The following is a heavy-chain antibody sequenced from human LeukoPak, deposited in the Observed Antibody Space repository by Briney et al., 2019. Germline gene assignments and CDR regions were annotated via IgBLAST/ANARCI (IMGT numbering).Heavy chain of an antibody. J-gene: IGHJ4*02. CDR1: GFTFRGYW. Sequence: GGSLRLSCAASGFTFRGYWMSWVRQTPGPGLEWVASIKQDSSGKAYADSVKGRFTISRDNAREVVFLKMSSLMAEDTVVYFCARVRGCCRDSNCYSAFDIWGQGTLVIVSS. V-gene: IGHV3-7*01. D-gene: IGHD3-22*01. CDR2: IKQDSSGK. CDR3: ARVRGCCRDSNCYSAFDI.